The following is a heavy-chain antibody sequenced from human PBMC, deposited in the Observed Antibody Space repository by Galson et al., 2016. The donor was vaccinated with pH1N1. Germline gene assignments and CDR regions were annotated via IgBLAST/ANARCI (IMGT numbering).Heavy chain of an antibody. Sequence: SLRLSCAVSGFTFSSYWMHWVRQAPGKGLEWVANIKEDGSEKYYVDSVKGRFTISRDNAKNSLYLQMNSLRAEDTAVYYCARAIGSSSPYWGQGALVTVSS. J-gene: IGHJ4*02. D-gene: IGHD6-6*01. CDR2: IKEDGSEK. CDR3: ARAIGSSSPY. V-gene: IGHV3-7*01. CDR1: GFTFSSYW.